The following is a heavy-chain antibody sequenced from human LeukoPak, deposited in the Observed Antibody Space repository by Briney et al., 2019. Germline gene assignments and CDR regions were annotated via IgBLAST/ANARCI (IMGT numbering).Heavy chain of an antibody. CDR1: GGSISSYY. CDR2: IYYSGST. V-gene: IGHV4-59*01. Sequence: SETLSLTCTVSGGSISSYYWSWIRQPPGKGLEWIGYIYYSGSTNYNPSLKSRVTISVDTSKNQFSLKLSSVTAADTAVYYCARGVTMVRGGRGAFDIWGQGTMVTVSS. D-gene: IGHD3-10*01. J-gene: IGHJ3*02. CDR3: ARGVTMVRGGRGAFDI.